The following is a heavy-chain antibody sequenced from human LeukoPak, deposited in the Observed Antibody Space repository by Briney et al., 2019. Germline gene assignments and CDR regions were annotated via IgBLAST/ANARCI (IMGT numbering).Heavy chain of an antibody. CDR3: ARGRYCSADICSGGDAFDI. D-gene: IGHD2-15*01. J-gene: IGHJ3*02. Sequence: SETLSLTCTVSGGSMNNYYWSWIRQPAGKGLEWIGRIYTRGSTKYNPSLKSRVTMSVDTSKNQFSLKLSSVTAADTAVYYCARGRYCSADICSGGDAFDIWGQGTMVSVSS. CDR1: GGSMNNYY. V-gene: IGHV4-4*07. CDR2: IYTRGST.